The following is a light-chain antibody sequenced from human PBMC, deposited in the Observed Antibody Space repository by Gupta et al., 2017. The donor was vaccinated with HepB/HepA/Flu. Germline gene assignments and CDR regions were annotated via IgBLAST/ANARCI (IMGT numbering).Light chain of an antibody. J-gene: IGLJ3*02. V-gene: IGLV8-61*01. CDR3: VLYRGSVIWV. CDR1: SGSVSTTYY. Sequence: TVVTPEPSFSVSPGGTVTLTSGLTSGSVSTTYYSSCYQQTPGQAPRTLIYSTNTRSAGFTGRFSGSIRGNKSALTXTXDQEDEXSDYYSVLYRGSVIWVFGGGTKLTVL. CDR2: STN.